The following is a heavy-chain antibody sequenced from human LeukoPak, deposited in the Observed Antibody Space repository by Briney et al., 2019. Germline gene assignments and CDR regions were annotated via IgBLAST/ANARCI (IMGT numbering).Heavy chain of an antibody. CDR2: IIPILGIA. V-gene: IGHV1-69*04. Sequence: SVKVSCKASGGTFSSYAISWVRQAPGQGLEWMGRIIPILGIANYAQKFQGRVTITADKSTSTAYMELSSLRSEDTAVYYCASWPTAAGGYFQHWGQGTLVTVSS. D-gene: IGHD6-13*01. CDR1: GGTFSSYA. CDR3: ASWPTAAGGYFQH. J-gene: IGHJ1*01.